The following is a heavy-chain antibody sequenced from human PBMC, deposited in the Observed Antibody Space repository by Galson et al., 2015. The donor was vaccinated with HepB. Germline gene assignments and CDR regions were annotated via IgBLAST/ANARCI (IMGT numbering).Heavy chain of an antibody. CDR2: IDVSGST. J-gene: IGHJ4*02. CDR1: GGSISSYY. CDR3: ARDLSAIALGTFFDY. Sequence: SETLSLTCTVSGGSISSYYWSWIRQPAGKGLEWIGRIDVSGSTYYNPSLKSRVTMSVDTSKTQFSLRLRSVTAADTAVYYCARDLSAIALGTFFDYWGQGTLVTVSS. D-gene: IGHD6-13*01. V-gene: IGHV4-4*07.